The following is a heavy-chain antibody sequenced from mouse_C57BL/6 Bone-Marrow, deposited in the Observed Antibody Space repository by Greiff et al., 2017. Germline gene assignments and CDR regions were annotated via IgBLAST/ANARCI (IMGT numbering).Heavy chain of an antibody. Sequence: QVQLQQSDAELVKPGASVKISCKASGYTFTDHTIHWMKQRPEQGLEWIGYIYPSNGSTKYNEQFKGNATLSADKSSSTAYIQLNSLTSADSAVYFCARRRFLAWFAYWGQGTLVTVSA. CDR1: GYTFTDHT. CDR3: ARRRFLAWFAY. J-gene: IGHJ3*01. D-gene: IGHD1-1*01. CDR2: IYPSNGST. V-gene: IGHV1-78*01.